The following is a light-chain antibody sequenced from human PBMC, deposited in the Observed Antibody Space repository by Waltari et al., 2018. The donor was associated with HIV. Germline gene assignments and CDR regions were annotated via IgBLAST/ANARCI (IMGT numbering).Light chain of an antibody. CDR3: QQSKSFPYT. Sequence: DIQMTQSPSSVSASVGDRVIITCRASQEINTWLAWYQQKPGKAPKLLIYATVNLQNGVPSRFSGSGSGTEFTLSITNLQPDDFATYYCQQSKSFPYTFGQGTNVEIK. CDR2: ATV. V-gene: IGKV1D-12*01. J-gene: IGKJ2*01. CDR1: QEINTW.